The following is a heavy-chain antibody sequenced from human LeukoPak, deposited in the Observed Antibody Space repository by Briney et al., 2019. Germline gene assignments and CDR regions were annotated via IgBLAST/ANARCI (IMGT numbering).Heavy chain of an antibody. Sequence: PSETLSLTCTVSGGSISSSSYYWGWIRQPPGKGLEWIGSIYYSGSTYYNPSLKSRVTISVDASKNQFSLKLSSVTAADTAVYYCASPTPTIEIWGQGTMVTVSS. CDR1: GGSISSSSYY. J-gene: IGHJ3*02. CDR2: IYYSGST. CDR3: ASPTPTIEI. V-gene: IGHV4-39*01.